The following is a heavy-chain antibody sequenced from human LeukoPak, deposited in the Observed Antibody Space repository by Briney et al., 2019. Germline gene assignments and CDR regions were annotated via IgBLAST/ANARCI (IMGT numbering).Heavy chain of an antibody. CDR3: ARLHGSGSGDYYYYYMDV. CDR2: IYPGDSDT. CDR1: GCSFTSYW. J-gene: IGHJ6*03. D-gene: IGHD3-10*01. Sequence: GESLKISCKGSGCSFTSYWIGWVRQMPGKGLEWMGIIYPGDSDTRYSPSFQGQVTISADKSISTAYLQWSSLKASDTAMYYCARLHGSGSGDYYYYYMDVWGKGTTVTISS. V-gene: IGHV5-51*01.